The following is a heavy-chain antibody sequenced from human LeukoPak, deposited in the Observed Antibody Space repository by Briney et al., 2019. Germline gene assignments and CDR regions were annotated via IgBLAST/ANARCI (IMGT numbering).Heavy chain of an antibody. D-gene: IGHD3-22*01. J-gene: IGHJ3*02. CDR1: GFTGSTNY. V-gene: IGHV3-66*01. CDR3: ASSGYYDTRGFYLPDALHI. CDR2: IYGVGNV. Sequence: GASLRLSGAGFGFTGSTNYLTWVRQAPGKGLEWVSVIYGVGNVHYADSVQGRFTISRDKSNKSLYPQMDGLRAEDTALYYCASSGYYDTRGFYLPDALHIWGQGTKVTVAS.